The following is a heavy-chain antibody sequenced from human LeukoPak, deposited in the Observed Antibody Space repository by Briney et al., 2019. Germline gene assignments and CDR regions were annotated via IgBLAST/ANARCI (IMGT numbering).Heavy chain of an antibody. CDR1: GGSISSGSYY. Sequence: SQTLSLTCTVSGGSISSGSYYWSWIRQPAGKGLEWIGRIYTSGNTKYNPSLKSRVTISVDTSKNQFSLKLSSVTAADTAVYYCARGRVLLWFGEARNWFDPWGQGTLVTVSS. CDR3: ARGRVLLWFGEARNWFDP. CDR2: IYTSGNT. V-gene: IGHV4-61*02. J-gene: IGHJ5*02. D-gene: IGHD3-10*01.